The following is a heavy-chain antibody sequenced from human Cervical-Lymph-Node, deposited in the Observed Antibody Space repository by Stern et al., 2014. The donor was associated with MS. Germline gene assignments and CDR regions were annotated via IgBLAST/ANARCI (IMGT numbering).Heavy chain of an antibody. Sequence: QVQLVESGGHLVKPGGSLRLSCKASGFTFSAYYMTWIRQAPGKGLEWVAYINTSVNTIKFADSVKGRFTISRDNLKNSVYLQMNSLRPEDTAVYYCVRSGAGNWFDPWGQGTLVTVSS. D-gene: IGHD3-10*01. CDR3: VRSGAGNWFDP. V-gene: IGHV3-11*01. CDR1: GFTFSAYY. J-gene: IGHJ5*02. CDR2: INTSVNTI.